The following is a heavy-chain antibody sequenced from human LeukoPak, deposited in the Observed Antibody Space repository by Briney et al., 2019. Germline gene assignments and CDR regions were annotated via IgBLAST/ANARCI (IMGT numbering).Heavy chain of an antibody. CDR1: GGTFSSYA. V-gene: IGHV1-69*04. CDR3: ARSTVLRYFDWFDP. Sequence: ASVKVSCKASGGTFSSYAISWVRQAPGQGLEWMGRIIPILGIANYAQKFQGRVTITADKSTSTAYMELSSLRSEDTAVYYCARSTVLRYFDWFDPWGQGTLVTVSS. J-gene: IGHJ5*02. D-gene: IGHD3-9*01. CDR2: IIPILGIA.